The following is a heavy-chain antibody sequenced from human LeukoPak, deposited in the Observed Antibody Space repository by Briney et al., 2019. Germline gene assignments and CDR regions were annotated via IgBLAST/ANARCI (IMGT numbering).Heavy chain of an antibody. CDR3: AKGRTEGGTLALDY. CDR2: ISGSGGNT. V-gene: IGHV3-23*01. J-gene: IGHJ4*02. D-gene: IGHD6-19*01. Sequence: GGSLRLFCAASGFTFSSYAMTWVRQAPGKGLEWVSGISGSGGNTYYTDSVRGRLSISRDNSKNTLYLQVNSLRAEDTAVYYCAKGRTEGGTLALDYWGQGTLVTVSS. CDR1: GFTFSSYA.